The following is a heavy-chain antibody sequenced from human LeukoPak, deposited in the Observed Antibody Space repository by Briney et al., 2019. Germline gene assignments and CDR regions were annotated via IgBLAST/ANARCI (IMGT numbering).Heavy chain of an antibody. CDR2: ISSSSSYI. D-gene: IGHD6-13*01. CDR1: GFTFSSYS. Sequence: PGGSLRLSCAASGFTFSSYSMNWVRQAPGKGLEWVSSISSSSSYIYYADSVKGRFTISRDNAKNSLYLQMNSLRATDTAVYYCARDQLAPFKDPGLIAATGFDYWGQGTLVTVSS. CDR3: ARDQLAPFKDPGLIAATGFDY. V-gene: IGHV3-21*01. J-gene: IGHJ4*02.